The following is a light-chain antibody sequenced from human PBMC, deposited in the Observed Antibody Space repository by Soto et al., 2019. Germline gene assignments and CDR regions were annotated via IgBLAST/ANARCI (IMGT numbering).Light chain of an antibody. V-gene: IGKV3-20*01. Sequence: EVVLTQSPGTLSLSPGERATLSCRASQSVADSYLAWYQQKPGRAPRLLFYAATRRATGIPDRFSGSGSGTDFTLTISSLQSEDFAVYYCQQYNNWPHTFGQGTKLEIK. CDR3: QQYNNWPHT. CDR2: AAT. J-gene: IGKJ2*01. CDR1: QSVADSY.